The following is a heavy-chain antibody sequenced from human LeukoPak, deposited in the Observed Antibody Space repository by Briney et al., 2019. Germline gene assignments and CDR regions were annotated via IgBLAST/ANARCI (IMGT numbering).Heavy chain of an antibody. CDR3: ARDTLYCSGGSCYSYLLDY. V-gene: IGHV4-61*02. J-gene: IGHJ4*02. Sequence: PSETLSLTCTVSGGSISSGSYYWSWIRQPAGKGLEWIGRIYTSGSTNYNPSLKSRVTISVDTSKNQFSLKLSSVTAADTAVYYCARDTLYCSGGSCYSYLLDYWGQGTLVTVSS. CDR2: IYTSGST. CDR1: GGSISSGSYY. D-gene: IGHD2-15*01.